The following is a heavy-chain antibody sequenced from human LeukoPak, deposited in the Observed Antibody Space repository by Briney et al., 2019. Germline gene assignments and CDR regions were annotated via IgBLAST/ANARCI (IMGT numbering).Heavy chain of an antibody. CDR3: AKDRPYR. CDR2: IRSDGSKQ. V-gene: IGHV3-30*02. D-gene: IGHD6-6*01. J-gene: IGHJ4*02. Sequence: GGSLRLSCTASGFRFNSNAMPWVRQAPGKGLEWVAFIRSDGSKQYYADSVKGRFAISRDGSTTTLYLHLDSLRPEDTAVYYCAKDRPYRWGQGTLVIVSS. CDR1: GFRFNSNA.